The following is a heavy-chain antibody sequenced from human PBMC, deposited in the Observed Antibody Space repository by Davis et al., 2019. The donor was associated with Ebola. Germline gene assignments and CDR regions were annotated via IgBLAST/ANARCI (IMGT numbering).Heavy chain of an antibody. Sequence: GESLKISCAASGFTFSSYAMHWVRQTPGKGLEWVAFIWFDGRNAHYIDSVKGRFTISRDNSKNTLYLQMNSLRPEDTSIYYCAKDPGGHTGESDYWGQGTLVIVSS. J-gene: IGHJ4*02. CDR2: IWFDGRNA. CDR1: GFTFSSYA. CDR3: AKDPGGHTGESDY. V-gene: IGHV3-30*02. D-gene: IGHD2-8*02.